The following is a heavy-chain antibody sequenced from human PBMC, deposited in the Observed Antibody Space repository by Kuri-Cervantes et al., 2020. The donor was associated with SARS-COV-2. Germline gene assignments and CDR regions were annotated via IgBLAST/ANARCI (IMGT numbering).Heavy chain of an antibody. CDR1: GFTFSSYW. V-gene: IGHV3-74*01. CDR3: ARDYMITFGGVIEGEDYYYYYGMDV. J-gene: IGHJ6*02. Sequence: GESLKIPCAASGFTFSSYWMHWVRQAPGKGLVWVSRINSDGSSTSYADSVKGRFTISRDNAKNTLYLQMNSLRSEDTAVYYCARDYMITFGGVIEGEDYYYYYGMDVWGQGTTVTVSS. CDR2: INSDGSST. D-gene: IGHD3-16*02.